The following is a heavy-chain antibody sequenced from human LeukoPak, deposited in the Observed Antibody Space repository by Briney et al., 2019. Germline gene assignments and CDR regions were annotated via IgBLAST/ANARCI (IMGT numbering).Heavy chain of an antibody. J-gene: IGHJ4*02. CDR2: MNPNSGNA. Sequence: ASVKVSCKASGYTFTSYDINWVRQATGQGLEWMGWMNPNSGNAGYAQKFQGRVTITRNTSISTAYMKLSSLRSEDTAVYYCAVAEYSSSSGHFDYCGQGTLVTVSS. CDR1: GYTFTSYD. CDR3: AVAEYSSSSGHFDY. D-gene: IGHD6-6*01. V-gene: IGHV1-8*03.